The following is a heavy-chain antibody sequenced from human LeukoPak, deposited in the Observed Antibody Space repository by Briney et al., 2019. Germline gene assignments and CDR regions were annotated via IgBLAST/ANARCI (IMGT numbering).Heavy chain of an antibody. Sequence: ASVKVSCKASGYTFTGYYMHWVRQAPGQGLEWMGWINPNSGGTNYAQKFQGRVTMTRDTSISTAYMELSRLRSDDTAVYYCAKDAQGGYDSSGYPDYFDYWGQGTLVTVSS. CDR1: GYTFTGYY. CDR3: AKDAQGGYDSSGYPDYFDY. D-gene: IGHD3-22*01. J-gene: IGHJ4*02. V-gene: IGHV1-2*02. CDR2: INPNSGGT.